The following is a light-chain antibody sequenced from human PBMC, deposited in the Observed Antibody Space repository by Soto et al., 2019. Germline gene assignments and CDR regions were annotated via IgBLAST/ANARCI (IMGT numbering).Light chain of an antibody. CDR2: YTS. Sequence: EIVITQSTLTLSVSRGESATLSCRASQSVSSDLAWYQQKPGQAPRLLIYYTSTRATGFPARFSGGGSGTEFTLTISSLQSEDSAIYYCQQRSNRPPITFGQGTRLEIK. V-gene: IGKV3-15*01. CDR3: QQRSNRPPIT. J-gene: IGKJ5*01. CDR1: QSVSSD.